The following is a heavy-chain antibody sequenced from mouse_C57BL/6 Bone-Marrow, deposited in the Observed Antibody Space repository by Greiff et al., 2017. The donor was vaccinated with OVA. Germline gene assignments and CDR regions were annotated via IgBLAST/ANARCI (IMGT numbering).Heavy chain of an antibody. CDR2: IYPGDGDT. CDR1: GYAFSSSW. CDR3: ASHYGSFCFAY. J-gene: IGHJ3*01. V-gene: IGHV1-82*01. Sequence: VQLQQSGPELVKPGASVKISCKASGYAFSSSWMNWVKQRPGKGLEWIGRIYPGDGDTNYNGKFKGKATLTADKSSSTAYMQLSSLTSEDSAVYFCASHYGSFCFAYGGQGTLVTVSA. D-gene: IGHD1-1*01.